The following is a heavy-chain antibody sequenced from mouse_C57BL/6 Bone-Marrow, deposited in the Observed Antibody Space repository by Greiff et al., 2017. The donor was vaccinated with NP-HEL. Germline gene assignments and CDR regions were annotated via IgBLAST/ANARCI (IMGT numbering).Heavy chain of an antibody. CDR2: IYPRSGNT. CDR3: VKGTTMVTTDAMDY. CDR1: GYTFTSYG. Sequence: QVQLKESGAELARPGASVKLSCKASGYTFTSYGISWVKQRTGQGLEWIGEIYPRSGNTYYHEKFKGKATLTADKSSSTAYMELRSLTSEDSAVYFCVKGTTMVTTDAMDYWGQGTSVTVSS. D-gene: IGHD2-2*01. V-gene: IGHV1-81*01. J-gene: IGHJ4*01.